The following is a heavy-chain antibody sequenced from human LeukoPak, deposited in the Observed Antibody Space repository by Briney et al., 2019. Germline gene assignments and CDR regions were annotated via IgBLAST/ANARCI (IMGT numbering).Heavy chain of an antibody. CDR2: ISDSAGST. J-gene: IGHJ6*02. CDR1: GFTFNSYG. D-gene: IGHD2-2*01. Sequence: GGSLRLSCAASGFTFNSYGMSWVREAPGKGLEWVSGISDSAGSTYYADSVKGRFSISRDNSKNTLYLQLNSLRPEDTALYYCAKDLAHVPAAPWAYGMDVWGQGTTVTVSS. CDR3: AKDLAHVPAAPWAYGMDV. V-gene: IGHV3-23*01.